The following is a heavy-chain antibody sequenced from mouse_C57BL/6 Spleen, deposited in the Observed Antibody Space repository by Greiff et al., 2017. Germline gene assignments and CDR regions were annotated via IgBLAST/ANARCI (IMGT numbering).Heavy chain of an antibody. J-gene: IGHJ2*01. CDR2: ISYSGST. CDR3: ARGYDYDGERGYLDY. V-gene: IGHV3-8*01. Sequence: EVKVEESGPGLAKPSQTLSLTCSVTGYSITSDYWNWIRKFPGNKLEYMGDISYSGSTYYNPSLKSRSSITRDTSKNQYCLQLNSGTTEDTATYYCARGYDYDGERGYLDYWDRGTTLTVGS. D-gene: IGHD2-4*01. CDR1: GYSITSDY.